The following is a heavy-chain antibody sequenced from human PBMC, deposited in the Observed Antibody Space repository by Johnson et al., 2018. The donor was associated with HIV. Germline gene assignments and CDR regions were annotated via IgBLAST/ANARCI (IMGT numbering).Heavy chain of an antibody. CDR2: ISYDGSNK. CDR3: AKDKCLKGIIGNAFDI. CDR1: GFMFSSFA. J-gene: IGHJ3*02. D-gene: IGHD2/OR15-2a*01. V-gene: IGHV3-30*18. Sequence: QVQLVESGGGVVQPGRSLRLSCAASGFMFSSFAMHWVRQAPGKGLEWVAVISYDGSNKYYVDSVKGRFTISRDNSKNTLYLQMNSLRAEDASVYPCAKDKCLKGIIGNAFDIWGQGTMVTVSS.